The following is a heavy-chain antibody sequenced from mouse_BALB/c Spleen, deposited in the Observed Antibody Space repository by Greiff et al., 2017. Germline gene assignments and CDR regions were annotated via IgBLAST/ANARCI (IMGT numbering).Heavy chain of an antibody. J-gene: IGHJ2*01. Sequence: DVKLVESGAELVKPGASVKLSCTASGFNIKDTYMHWVKQRPEQGLEWIGRIDPANGNTKYDPKFQGKATITADTSSNTAYLQLSSLTSEDTAVYYCARGHGSHFDYWGQGTTLTVSS. V-gene: IGHV14-3*02. CDR3: ARGHGSHFDY. D-gene: IGHD1-1*01. CDR2: IDPANGNT. CDR1: GFNIKDTY.